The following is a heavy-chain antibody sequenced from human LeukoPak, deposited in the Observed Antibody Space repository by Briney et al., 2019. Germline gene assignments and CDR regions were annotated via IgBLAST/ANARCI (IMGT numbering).Heavy chain of an antibody. CDR2: INPNSGGT. CDR3: ARGAGIHLLIYFYFYMDV. Sequence: GASAKVSCKASGYTFTDYYMHWVRQAPGQGLEWMGWINPNSGGTNYAQKFQGRVTMTRDTSISTAYMELSRLRSDDTAVYYCARGAGIHLLIYFYFYMDVWGKGSTVTVSS. J-gene: IGHJ6*03. V-gene: IGHV1-2*02. CDR1: GYTFTDYY. D-gene: IGHD2-8*01.